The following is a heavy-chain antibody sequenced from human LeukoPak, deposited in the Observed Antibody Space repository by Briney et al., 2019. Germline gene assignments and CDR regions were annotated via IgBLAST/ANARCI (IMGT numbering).Heavy chain of an antibody. V-gene: IGHV4-39*07. CDR3: ARNVEGNWFDP. J-gene: IGHJ5*02. Sequence: SETLSLTCTVSGGSISSSSYYWGWIRQPPGKGLAWIGRIYYSGSTNYNPSLKSRVTISVDTSKNQFSLKLSSVTAADTAVYYCARNVEGNWFDPWGQGTLVTVSS. CDR2: IYYSGST. CDR1: GGSISSSSYY.